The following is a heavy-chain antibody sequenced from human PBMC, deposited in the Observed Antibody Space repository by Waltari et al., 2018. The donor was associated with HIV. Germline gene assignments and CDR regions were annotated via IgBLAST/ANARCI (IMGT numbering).Heavy chain of an antibody. CDR3: ARLGYCSSARCPSGYYYSYGMGV. CDR1: GYNFTTYW. J-gene: IGHJ6*02. CDR2: ILPVSSDT. Sequence: EVQLVQSGAEVKKPGESLKISCKGSGYNFTTYWIGWVRQMPGKGLEWMGIILPVSSDTQYSPAFRGQVTISADKSMSTAYLQWSSLQASDTAIYYCARLGYCSSARCPSGYYYSYGMGVWGQGTTVTVSS. V-gene: IGHV5-51*01. D-gene: IGHD2-2*01.